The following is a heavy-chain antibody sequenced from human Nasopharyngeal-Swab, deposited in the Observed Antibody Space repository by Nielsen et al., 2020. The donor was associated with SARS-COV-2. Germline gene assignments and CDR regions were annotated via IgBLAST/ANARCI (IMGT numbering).Heavy chain of an antibody. D-gene: IGHD5-18*01. J-gene: IGHJ4*02. CDR3: ARAGKIQLWFNSLYYFDY. CDR2: MNPNSGNT. Sequence: ASVKASCKASGYTFTSYDINWVRQATGQGLEWMGWMNPNSGNTGYAQKFQGRVTMTRNTSISTAYMELSSLRSEDTAVYYRARAGKIQLWFNSLYYFDYWGQGTLVTVSS. CDR1: GYTFTSYD. V-gene: IGHV1-8*01.